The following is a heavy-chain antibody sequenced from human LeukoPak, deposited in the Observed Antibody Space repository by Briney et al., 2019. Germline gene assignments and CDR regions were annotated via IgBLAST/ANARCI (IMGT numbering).Heavy chain of an antibody. V-gene: IGHV3-23*01. CDR2: ISGSGGST. J-gene: IGHJ4*02. Sequence: PGGTLRLSCAASGFTFSSYGMGWVRQAPGKGLEWVSAISGSGGSTYYADSVKGRFTISRDNSKNTLYLQMNSLRAEDTAVYYCAIPYYDILTGYLDYFDYWGQGTLVTVSS. D-gene: IGHD3-9*01. CDR1: GFTFSSYG. CDR3: AIPYYDILTGYLDYFDY.